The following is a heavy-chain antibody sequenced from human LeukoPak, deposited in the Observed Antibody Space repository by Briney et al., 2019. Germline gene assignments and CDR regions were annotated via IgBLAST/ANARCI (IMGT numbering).Heavy chain of an antibody. CDR2: INPSGGST. Sequence: GASVKVSCKASGHTFTSYYMHWVRQAPGQGLEWMGIINPSGGSTSYAQKFQGRVTMTRDTSTSTVYMELSSLRSEDTAVYYCARDASVGSGSYFFASPFDWGQGTLVTVSS. J-gene: IGHJ4*02. CDR3: ARDASVGSGSYFFASPFD. CDR1: GHTFTSYY. V-gene: IGHV1-46*01. D-gene: IGHD3-10*01.